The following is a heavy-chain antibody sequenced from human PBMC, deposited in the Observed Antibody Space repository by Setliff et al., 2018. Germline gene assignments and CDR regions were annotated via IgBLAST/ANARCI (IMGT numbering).Heavy chain of an antibody. CDR3: ARNAITGTTRKYYYYMDV. D-gene: IGHD1-7*01. Sequence: GASVKVSCKASGGTFAITWVRQAPGQGLEWMGGTIPTLPLPNYAVKFQGRITITADKSTSTAYMELSSLRSDDTAVYYCARNAITGTTRKYYYYMDVWGQGTKVTVSS. V-gene: IGHV1-69*10. CDR1: GGTFA. J-gene: IGHJ6*03. CDR2: TIPTLPLP.